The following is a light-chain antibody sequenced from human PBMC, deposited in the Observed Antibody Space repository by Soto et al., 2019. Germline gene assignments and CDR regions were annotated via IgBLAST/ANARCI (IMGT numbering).Light chain of an antibody. Sequence: EIVLTQSPATLSVSPGERATLSCRASQIVSSNLAWYQQKPGQAPRLLIYGASTRATGIPARFSGSGSGTEFTLTISSLQSGDFAVYYCQQYADWPRTFGQGTKVEIK. CDR1: QIVSSN. CDR3: QQYADWPRT. V-gene: IGKV3-15*01. J-gene: IGKJ1*01. CDR2: GAS.